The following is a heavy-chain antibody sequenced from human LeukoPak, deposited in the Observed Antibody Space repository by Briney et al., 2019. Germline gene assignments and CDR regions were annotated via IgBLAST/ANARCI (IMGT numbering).Heavy chain of an antibody. V-gene: IGHV3-74*01. J-gene: IGHJ4*02. CDR2: INPGGSSI. CDR3: ARSNQADDY. Sequence: GGSLRLPFAASGFTFSSYWLHWVRQVPGKGLVWVARINPGGSSITYADSVKGQFTIIRDNAKNTLYLQMDSLRAEDTGVYYCARSNQADDYWGQGTLVTVSS. CDR1: GFTFSSYW. D-gene: IGHD1-14*01.